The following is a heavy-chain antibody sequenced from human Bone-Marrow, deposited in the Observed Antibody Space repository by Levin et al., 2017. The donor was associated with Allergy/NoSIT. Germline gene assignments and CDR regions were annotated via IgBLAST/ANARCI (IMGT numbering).Heavy chain of an antibody. Sequence: PGGSLRLSCEASGFTFRSYGMHWVRQAPGKGPEGVAFISYDGSGKYFADFVQGRFIISRDNSKNTLYLQMNGLRIEDTAVYYCAKDLFDFWSGYYGPTDFDYRGQGTLVTVSS. CDR3: AKDLFDFWSGYYGPTDFDY. CDR2: ISYDGSGK. J-gene: IGHJ4*02. CDR1: GFTFRSYG. V-gene: IGHV3-30*18. D-gene: IGHD3-3*01.